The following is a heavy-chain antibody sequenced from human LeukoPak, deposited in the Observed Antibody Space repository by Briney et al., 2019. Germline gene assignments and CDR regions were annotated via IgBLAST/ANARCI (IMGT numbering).Heavy chain of an antibody. CDR3: ARGPGTWYYY. V-gene: IGHV4-34*01. CDR1: GGSVSSYY. J-gene: IGHJ4*02. D-gene: IGHD6-13*01. CDR2: INHSGST. Sequence: SKTLSLTCSVSGGSVSSYYWSWIRQPPGKGLEWIGEINHSGSTNYNPSLKSRVTISIDTSKNQFSLKLSSVTAADTALYYCARGPGTWYYYWGQGTLVTVSS.